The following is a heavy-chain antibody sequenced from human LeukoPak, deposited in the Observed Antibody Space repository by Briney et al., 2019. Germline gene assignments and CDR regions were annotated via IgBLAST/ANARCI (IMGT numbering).Heavy chain of an antibody. D-gene: IGHD1-1*01. CDR1: GFTFSSYV. CDR2: ISGSGATT. CDR3: AKRVSGTTFY. Sequence: GGSLRLSCAASGFTFSSYVMSWVRQAPGKGLEWVSAISGSGATTYYADSVKGRFTISRHNSKNTLYLHMNSLRAEDTAVYYCAKRVSGTTFYWGQGTLVTVSS. J-gene: IGHJ4*02. V-gene: IGHV3-23*01.